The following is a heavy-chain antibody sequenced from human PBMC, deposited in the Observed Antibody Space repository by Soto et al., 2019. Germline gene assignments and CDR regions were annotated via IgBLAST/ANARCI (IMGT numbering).Heavy chain of an antibody. Sequence: EVQLVESGGVVVQPGGSLRLSCAASGFTFDEYSMHWVRQAPGEGLEWVSLISWDSTNTFYADSVKGRFTISRDNSKNSLYLQKNSLRNEDTALYYCAKEMGTMYFADWGQGTLVTVSS. CDR3: AKEMGTMYFAD. CDR2: ISWDSTNT. CDR1: GFTFDEYS. V-gene: IGHV3-43*01. J-gene: IGHJ4*02. D-gene: IGHD1-1*01.